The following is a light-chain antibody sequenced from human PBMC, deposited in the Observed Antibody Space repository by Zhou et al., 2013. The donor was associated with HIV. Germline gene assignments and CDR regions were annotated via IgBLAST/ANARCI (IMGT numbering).Light chain of an antibody. J-gene: IGKJ5*01. Sequence: DIQMTQSPSTLSASVGDRVTITCRASESINSWLAWYQQKPGKAPNLLIYRSSTLESGVPSRFSGSGSGTEFTLTISSLEPEDFAAYYCQQYSEYPITFGQGTGLE. CDR2: RSS. CDR1: ESINSW. V-gene: IGKV1-5*03. CDR3: QQYSEYPIT.